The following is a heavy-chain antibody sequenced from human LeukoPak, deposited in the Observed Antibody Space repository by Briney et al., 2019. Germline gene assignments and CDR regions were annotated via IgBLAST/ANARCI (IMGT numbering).Heavy chain of an antibody. D-gene: IGHD5-18*01. CDR2: INHSGST. J-gene: IGHJ4*02. CDR1: GGSFSGYY. Sequence: ETLSLTCAVYGGSFSGYYWSWIRPPPGKGLEWIGEINHSGSTNYNPSLKSRVTISVDTSKNQFSLKLSSVTAADTAVYYCARVGESRGYSYGSYYFDYWGQGTLVTVSS. V-gene: IGHV4-34*01. CDR3: ARVGESRGYSYGSYYFDY.